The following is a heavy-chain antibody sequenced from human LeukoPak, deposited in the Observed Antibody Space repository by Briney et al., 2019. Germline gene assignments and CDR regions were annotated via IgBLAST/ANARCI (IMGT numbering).Heavy chain of an antibody. V-gene: IGHV3-74*01. J-gene: IGHJ4*02. D-gene: IGHD3-10*01. Sequence: GGSLRLSXAASGFSFSTSWMHWVRQGPGKGLVWVSRISDDGSDILYADSVKGRFTVSRDNAKNTLYLQMNSLRAEDTALYYCARDRGGWGPTTFNFWGQGTLVTVSS. CDR3: ARDRGGWGPTTFNF. CDR1: GFSFSTSW. CDR2: ISDDGSDI.